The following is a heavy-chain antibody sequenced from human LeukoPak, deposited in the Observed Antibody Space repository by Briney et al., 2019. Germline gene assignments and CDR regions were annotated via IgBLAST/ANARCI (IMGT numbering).Heavy chain of an antibody. CDR3: ARETGDIVLMVYDNWFDP. V-gene: IGHV3-7*01. CDR2: IKQDGSEK. Sequence: QPGGSLRLSCAASGFTFSSYWMSWVRQAPGKGLEWVVNIKQDGSEKYYVDSVKGRFTISRDNAKNSLYLQMNSLRAEDTAVYYCARETGDIVLMVYDNWFDPWGQGTLVTVSS. CDR1: GFTFSSYW. J-gene: IGHJ5*02. D-gene: IGHD2-8*01.